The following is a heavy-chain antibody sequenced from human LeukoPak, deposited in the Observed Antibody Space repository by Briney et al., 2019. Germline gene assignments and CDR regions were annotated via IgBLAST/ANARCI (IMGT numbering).Heavy chain of an antibody. D-gene: IGHD3-22*01. CDR3: ARAPRWLGRLGAFDI. CDR2: ISYDGSNK. J-gene: IGHJ3*02. CDR1: GFTFSSYA. Sequence: PGRSLRLSCAASGFTFSSYAMHWVRQAPGKGLEWVAVISYDGSNKYYADSVKGRFTISRDNSKNTLYLQMNSLRAEDTAVYYCARAPRWLGRLGAFDIWGQGTMVTVSS. V-gene: IGHV3-30-3*01.